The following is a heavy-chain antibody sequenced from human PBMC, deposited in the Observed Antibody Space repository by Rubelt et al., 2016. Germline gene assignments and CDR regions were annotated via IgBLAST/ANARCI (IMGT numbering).Heavy chain of an antibody. V-gene: IGHV4-39*01. CDR3: ARASRSRGQGGFDY. CDR1: GGSISSSSYY. D-gene: IGHD6-6*01. J-gene: IGHJ4*02. Sequence: QLQLQESGPGLVKPSETLSLTCSVSGGSISSSSYYWGWIRQPPGKGLEWIGSINYSGSTYYNPSLKSRVTISVDTSKNQFSLNVSSGTAADTAVYYCARASRSRGQGGFDYWGQGTLVTVSS. CDR2: INYSGST.